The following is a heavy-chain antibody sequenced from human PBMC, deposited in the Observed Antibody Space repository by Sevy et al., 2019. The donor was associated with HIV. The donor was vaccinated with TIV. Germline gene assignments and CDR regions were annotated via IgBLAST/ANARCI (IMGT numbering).Heavy chain of an antibody. CDR3: AGTYGSSSLDAFDI. CDR2: IYYSGST. CDR1: GGSISSYY. J-gene: IGHJ3*02. Sequence: SETLSLTCTVSGGSISSYYWSWIRQPPGKGLEWIGYIYYSGSTNYNPSLKSPVTISVDTSKNQFSLKLSSLTAADTVVYSCAGTYGSSSLDAFDIWGQGTMVTVSS. V-gene: IGHV4-59*01. D-gene: IGHD6-6*01.